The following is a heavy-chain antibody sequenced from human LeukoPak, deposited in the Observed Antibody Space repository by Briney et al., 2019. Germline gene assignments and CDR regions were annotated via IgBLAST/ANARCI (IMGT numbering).Heavy chain of an antibody. CDR3: AREDSDVFFQF. CDR1: GYTFTSYN. D-gene: IGHD2/OR15-2a*01. CDR2: INPSGGST. V-gene: IGHV1-46*01. J-gene: IGHJ4*02. Sequence: GASVKVSCNASGYTFTSYNRNWVLEAPGQGLEWMGIINPSGGSTSYAQKFQGRVTMTRDTSTSTVYMELSSLRSEDTAVYYCAREDSDVFFQFWGQGTLVTVSS.